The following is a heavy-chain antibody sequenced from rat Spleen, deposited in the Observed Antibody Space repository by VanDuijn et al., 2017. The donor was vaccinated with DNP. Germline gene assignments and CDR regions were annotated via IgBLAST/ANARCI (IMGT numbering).Heavy chain of an antibody. V-gene: IGHV5-25*01. CDR2: ISNTGDNT. CDR1: GFTFSSYY. J-gene: IGHJ1*01. D-gene: IGHD1-11*01. CDR3: ARGLNYGGYIYSWYFDF. Sequence: EVQLVESGGGLVQPGRSLKLSCAASGFTFSSYYMAWIRQAPGKGLEWVASISNTGDNTYYSDSVKGRFSLSRDNAKSTLYLQVNSLRSEDTATYYCARGLNYGGYIYSWYFDFWGPGTMVTVSS.